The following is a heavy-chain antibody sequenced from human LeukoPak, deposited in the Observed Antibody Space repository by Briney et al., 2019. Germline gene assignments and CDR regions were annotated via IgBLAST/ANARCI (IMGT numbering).Heavy chain of an antibody. CDR1: GGSFSGSY. V-gene: IGHV4-34*01. CDR3: ARGGNCSGGSCYLKDDAFDI. J-gene: IGHJ3*02. D-gene: IGHD2-15*01. CDR2: INHSGST. Sequence: WETLSLTCAVYGGSFSGSYWSWIRQPPGKGLEWIGEINHSGSTNYNPSLKSRVTISVDTSKNQFSLKLSSVTAADTAVYYCARGGNCSGGSCYLKDDAFDIWGQGTMVTVSS.